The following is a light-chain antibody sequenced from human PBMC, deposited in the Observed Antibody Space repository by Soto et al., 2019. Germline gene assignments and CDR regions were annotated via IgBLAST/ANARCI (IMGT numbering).Light chain of an antibody. CDR2: DAS. CDR1: QSVSSY. V-gene: IGKV3-11*01. CDR3: QQRSNWPPGPLT. J-gene: IGKJ4*01. Sequence: EIVLTQSPATLSLSPGERATLSCRASQSVSSYLAWYQQKPGQAPRLLIYDASNRATGIPARFSGSGSGTDFTLTISSLEPEDFAVYYCQQRSNWPPGPLTFGGGTK.